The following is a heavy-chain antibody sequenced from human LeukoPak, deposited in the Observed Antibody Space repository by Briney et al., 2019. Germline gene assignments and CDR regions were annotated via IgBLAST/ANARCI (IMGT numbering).Heavy chain of an antibody. D-gene: IGHD5-18*01. V-gene: IGHV4-31*03. CDR1: GGSISSGGYY. Sequence: SETLSLTCTVSGGSISSGGYYWSWIRQHPGKGLEWIGYIYYSGSTYYNPSLKSRVTISVDASKNQFSLKLSSVTAADTAVYYCAVRGYSYGSEIFDYWGREPWSPSPQ. J-gene: IGHJ4*02. CDR2: IYYSGST. CDR3: AVRGYSYGSEIFDY.